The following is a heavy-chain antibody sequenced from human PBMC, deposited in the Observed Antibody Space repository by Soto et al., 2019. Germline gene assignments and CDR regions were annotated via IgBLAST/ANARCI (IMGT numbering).Heavy chain of an antibody. CDR2: IYYTGST. CDR1: GGSIRPYY. V-gene: IGHV4-59*01. Sequence: SETLSLTCTVSGGSIRPYYWSWIRQPPGRGLEWIGYIYYTGSTNYNPSLKSRVTISVDTSKNQFSLNLSSVTAADTAVYYCARDSPSYLSPGDYWGQETLFTVSS. CDR3: ARDSPSYLSPGDY. D-gene: IGHD3-16*02. J-gene: IGHJ4*01.